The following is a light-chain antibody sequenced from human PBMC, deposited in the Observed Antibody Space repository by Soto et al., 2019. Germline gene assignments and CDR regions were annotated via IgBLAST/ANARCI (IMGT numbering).Light chain of an antibody. V-gene: IGLV2-14*01. CDR3: SSYTDSNTAL. CDR2: EVV. J-gene: IGLJ2*01. CDR1: SSDVGAYNY. Sequence: QSVLTQPASVSGSPGQSITISCTGTSSDVGAYNYVSWYQHHPGKAPKLIIYEVVNRPSGISNRFSGSKSGNTASLAISGLQAEDEADYYCSSYTDSNTALFGGGTKLTVL.